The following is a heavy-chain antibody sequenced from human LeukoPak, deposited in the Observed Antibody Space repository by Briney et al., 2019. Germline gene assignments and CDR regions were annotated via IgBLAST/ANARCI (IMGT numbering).Heavy chain of an antibody. D-gene: IGHD2/OR15-2a*01. CDR3: ARDATFLARAFDI. CDR2: TYYNVIN. J-gene: IGHJ3*02. CDR1: GGSIGRYC. V-gene: IGHV4-59*01. Sequence: SETLSLTCTVSGGSIGRYCWGWIRQSPGKGLEWIGHTYYNVINNSNTSLRSGATISGKTSRTQFTLRLSSVPAADTAVYYCARDATFLARAFDIWGQGTLVTVSS.